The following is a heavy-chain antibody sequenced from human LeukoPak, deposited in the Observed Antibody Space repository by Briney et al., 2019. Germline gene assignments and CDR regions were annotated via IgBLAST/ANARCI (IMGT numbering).Heavy chain of an antibody. V-gene: IGHV1-2*02. J-gene: IGHJ4*02. D-gene: IGHD4-23*01. CDR2: INPNSGGT. CDR1: GYTFTGHS. Sequence: VASVKVSCKASGYTFTGHSMYWVRQAPGQGLEWMGWINPNSGGTNYAQKFQGRVTMTRDTSISTAYMELSRLRSDDTAVYYCARVLEGDYGGNSGYWGQGTLVTVSS. CDR3: ARVLEGDYGGNSGY.